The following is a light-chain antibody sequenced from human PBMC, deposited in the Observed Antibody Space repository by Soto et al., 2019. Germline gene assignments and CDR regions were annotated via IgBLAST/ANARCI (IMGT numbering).Light chain of an antibody. CDR2: GAS. CDR3: QQFNNSPLT. V-gene: IGKV3-20*01. J-gene: IGKJ4*01. CDR1: QSLRNNY. Sequence: DIVLTQSPCTLSLSPGERATLSCRASQSLRNNYLAWYQQKPGQTPRLLIYGASSRATGIPDRFSGSGSGTDFTLTISRLEPEDFAVYYCQQFNNSPLTFGGGTKVEIK.